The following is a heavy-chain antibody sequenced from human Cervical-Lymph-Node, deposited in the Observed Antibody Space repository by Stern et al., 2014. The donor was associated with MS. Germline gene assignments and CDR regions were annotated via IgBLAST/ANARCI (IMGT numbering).Heavy chain of an antibody. V-gene: IGHV3-9*01. CDR1: GFTFGDYA. CDR2: IRWDGGSR. D-gene: IGHD3-16*02. CDR3: AKTLGRSYHDPFDM. J-gene: IGHJ3*02. Sequence: EVQLVESGGGLVQPGRSLRLSCVASGFTFGDYAMHWVRQAPGKGLEWVSGIRWDGGSRNSADSVKDRVTISRDKAKKVLYLPMSSLRPEDTAFYYCAKTLGRSYHDPFDMWGQGTMVIVSS.